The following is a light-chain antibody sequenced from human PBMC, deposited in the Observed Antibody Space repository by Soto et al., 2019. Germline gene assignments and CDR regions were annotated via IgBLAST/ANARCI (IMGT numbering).Light chain of an antibody. CDR2: AAS. Sequence: AIQLTQSPSSLSASVGDRVPLTCRASQGISTALAWYQQKPGKAPKLLIYAASTLQSGIPSRFSGSGSGTDFTLTIRSLQPEDFATYYCLLDFSYFWAFGQGTKVDIK. V-gene: IGKV1-6*01. CDR1: QGISTA. J-gene: IGKJ1*01. CDR3: LLDFSYFWA.